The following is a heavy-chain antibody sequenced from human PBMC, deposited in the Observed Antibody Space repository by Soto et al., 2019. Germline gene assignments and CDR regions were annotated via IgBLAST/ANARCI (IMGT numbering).Heavy chain of an antibody. V-gene: IGHV3-30-3*01. CDR1: GFTFSSYA. Sequence: GGSLRLSCAASGFTFSSYAMHWVRQAPGKGLEWVAVISYDGSNKYYADSVKGRFTISRDNSKNTLYLQMNSLRAEDTAVNYCARERCSSTSCYDYYYGMDVWGQGTTVTVSS. CDR3: ARERCSSTSCYDYYYGMDV. J-gene: IGHJ6*02. CDR2: ISYDGSNK. D-gene: IGHD2-2*01.